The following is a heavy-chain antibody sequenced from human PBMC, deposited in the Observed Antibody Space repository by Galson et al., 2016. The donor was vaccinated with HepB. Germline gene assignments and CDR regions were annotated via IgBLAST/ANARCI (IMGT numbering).Heavy chain of an antibody. J-gene: IGHJ4*02. CDR1: GFSFRSHT. CDR3: VPEPQEAGSYSGY. D-gene: IGHD2-21*01. V-gene: IGHV3-21*01. CDR2: LSSNSFYI. Sequence: SLRLSCAASGFSFRSHTMNWVRQAPGRGLEWVSSLSSNSFYIYYADSMEGRFTISRDNAKNSLYLQMNTLRAEDTALYYCVPEPQEAGSYSGYWGQGTLVTVSS.